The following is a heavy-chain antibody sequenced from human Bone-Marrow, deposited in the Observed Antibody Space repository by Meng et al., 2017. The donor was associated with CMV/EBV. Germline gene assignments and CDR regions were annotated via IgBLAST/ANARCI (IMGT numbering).Heavy chain of an antibody. CDR2: IYWNDDK. CDR1: VSFVSDGAC. V-gene: IGHV2-5*01. CDR3: AQRFFSSRYHDY. D-gene: IGHD3-3*01. J-gene: IGHJ4*02. Sequence: VSFVSDGACVSWLRQPPGKALEWFALIYWNDDKRYRPSLRNRLTVTKDTSKNQLSLRLSNVDPVDTAIYYCAQRFFSSRYHDYWGQGILVTVSS.